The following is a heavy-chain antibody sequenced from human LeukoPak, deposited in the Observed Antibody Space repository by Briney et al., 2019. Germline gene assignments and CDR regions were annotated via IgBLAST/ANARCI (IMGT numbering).Heavy chain of an antibody. CDR2: IKQDGIEK. Sequence: GGSLRLSCAASGFSFSNYWMSWVRQGPGKGLEWVANIKQDGIEKRYVDSVKGRFTISRDNAKNSLYLQMNSLRAEDTAVYYCAREGDYSNYGVFDYWGQGTLVTVSS. CDR1: GFSFSNYW. CDR3: AREGDYSNYGVFDY. V-gene: IGHV3-7*03. J-gene: IGHJ4*02. D-gene: IGHD4-11*01.